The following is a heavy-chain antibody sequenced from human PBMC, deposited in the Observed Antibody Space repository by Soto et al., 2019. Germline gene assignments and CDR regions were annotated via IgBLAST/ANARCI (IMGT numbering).Heavy chain of an antibody. CDR1: GGSMSRDS. Sequence: SETLSLTCTVSGGSMSRDSWTWIRQPPGKGLEWIGFKYYSGRSTYNPSLKNRATISLDTSENQFSLERTSVTAADTAVYYCARSPLGTAYLNYYHMDVWGEGTTVTVSS. CDR3: ARSPLGTAYLNYYHMDV. CDR2: KYYSGRS. J-gene: IGHJ6*03. D-gene: IGHD1-1*01. V-gene: IGHV4-59*01.